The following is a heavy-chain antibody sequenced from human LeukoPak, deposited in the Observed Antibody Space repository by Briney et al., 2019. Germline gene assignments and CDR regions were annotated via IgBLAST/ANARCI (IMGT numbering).Heavy chain of an antibody. CDR1: GGSFSGYY. CDR3: ARDANENYYGSGSHYYYYYMDV. CDR2: INHSGST. D-gene: IGHD3-10*01. Sequence: MASETLSLTCAVYGGSFSGYYWSWIRQPPGKGLEWIGEINHSGSTNYNPSLKSRVTISVDKSKNQFSLKLSSVTAADTAVYYCARDANENYYGSGSHYYYYYMDVWGKGTTVTVSS. J-gene: IGHJ6*03. V-gene: IGHV4-34*01.